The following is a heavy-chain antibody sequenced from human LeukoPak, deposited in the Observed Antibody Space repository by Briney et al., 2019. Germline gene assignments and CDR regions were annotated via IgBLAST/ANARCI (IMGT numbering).Heavy chain of an antibody. V-gene: IGHV3-23*01. CDR1: GFTFSSYA. CDR2: IGGSGGST. J-gene: IGHJ4*02. Sequence: PGGSLRLSCAASGFTFSSYAMSWVRQAPGKGLEWVSAIGGSGGSTYYADSVKGRFTISRDNSKNTLYLQMNSLRAEDTAVYYCAKGQAVRGVNYFDYWGQGTLVTVSS. D-gene: IGHD3-10*01. CDR3: AKGQAVRGVNYFDY.